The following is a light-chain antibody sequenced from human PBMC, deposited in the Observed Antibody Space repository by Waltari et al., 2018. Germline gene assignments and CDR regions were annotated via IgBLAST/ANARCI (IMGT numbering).Light chain of an antibody. CDR3: GAWDSSLRIGV. CDR2: ENN. V-gene: IGLV1-51*02. Sequence: QSVLTQPPSVSAAPGPQVTIPCSVRRPNLENNYVSWYQRLPGTAPKLLIYENNMRPSGIPDRFSGSKSGTSATLDITGLQTGDEANYYCGAWDSSLRIGVFGGGTKVTVL. CDR1: RPNLENNY. J-gene: IGLJ3*02.